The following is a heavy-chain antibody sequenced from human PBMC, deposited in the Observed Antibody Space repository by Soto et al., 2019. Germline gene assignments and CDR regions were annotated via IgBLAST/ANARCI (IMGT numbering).Heavy chain of an antibody. CDR2: IKSKTDGGTT. V-gene: IGHV3-15*01. CDR3: TAEEYSSSPTLGY. J-gene: IGHJ4*02. Sequence: GGSLRLSCAASGFTFSNAWMSWVRQAPGKGLEWVGRIKSKTDGGTTDYAAPVKGRFTISRDDSKNTLYVQMNSLKTEDTAVYYCTAEEYSSSPTLGYWGQGTLVTVSS. D-gene: IGHD6-6*01. CDR1: GFTFSNAW.